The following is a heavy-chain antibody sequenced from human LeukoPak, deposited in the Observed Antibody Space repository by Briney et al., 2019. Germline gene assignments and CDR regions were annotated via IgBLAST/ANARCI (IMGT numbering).Heavy chain of an antibody. CDR3: ARIELWKFRAFDI. D-gene: IGHD1-1*01. CDR1: GYTFTGYY. J-gene: IGHJ3*02. Sequence: ASVKVSCKASGYTFTGYYMHWVRQAPGQGLEWMGWINPNSGGTNYAQKFQGRVTMTRDTSISTAYMELSRLRSDDTAVYYCARIELWKFRAFDIWGQGTMVTVSS. CDR2: INPNSGGT. V-gene: IGHV1-2*02.